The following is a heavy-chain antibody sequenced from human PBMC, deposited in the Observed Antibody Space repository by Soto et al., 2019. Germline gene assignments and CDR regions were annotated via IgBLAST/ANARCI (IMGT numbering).Heavy chain of an antibody. J-gene: IGHJ4*02. CDR2: TSYDGSNN. V-gene: IGHV3-33*05. CDR3: ARWGTTGGLDV. CDR1: GFTFRSYD. Sequence: QVQLVESGGGVVQPGTSLRLSCVGSGFTFRSYDIHWVRQAPGKGLEWVALTSYDGSNNFYGDSVKGRYTISRHNSRNTVELQMDSLRFEDTALYYCARWGTTGGLDVWGQGTLVSVSS. D-gene: IGHD3-16*01.